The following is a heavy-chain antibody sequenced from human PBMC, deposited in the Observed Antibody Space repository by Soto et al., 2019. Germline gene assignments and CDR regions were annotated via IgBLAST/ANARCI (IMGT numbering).Heavy chain of an antibody. J-gene: IGHJ4*02. CDR1: GFTFSNYA. D-gene: IGHD6-13*01. Sequence: EVQLLESGGGLVQPGGSLRLSCAASGFTFSNYAVTWVRQAPGKGLEWVSTISGSGYSTYYADSVKGRFTISRDNSKNTPYLQMNSVRAEDTAVYYCAKDKGSSWYEIDYWGQGTLVTVSS. V-gene: IGHV3-23*01. CDR2: ISGSGYST. CDR3: AKDKGSSWYEIDY.